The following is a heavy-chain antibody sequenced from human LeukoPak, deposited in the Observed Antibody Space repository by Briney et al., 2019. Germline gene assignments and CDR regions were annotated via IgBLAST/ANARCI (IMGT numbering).Heavy chain of an antibody. D-gene: IGHD2-15*01. V-gene: IGHV4-59*01. J-gene: IGHJ5*02. CDR3: ARGGCSGGGCYSGGRSWFDP. Sequence: PSETLSLTCTVSGGPISSYYWSWIRQPPGKGLEWIGYIYYSGSTNYNPFLKSRVTISVDTSKNQFSLKLSSVTAADTAVYYCARGGCSGGGCYSGGRSWFDPWGQGTLVTVSS. CDR1: GGPISSYY. CDR2: IYYSGST.